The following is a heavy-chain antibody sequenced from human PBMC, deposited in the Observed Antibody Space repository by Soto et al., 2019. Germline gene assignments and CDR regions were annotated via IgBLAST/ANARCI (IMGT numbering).Heavy chain of an antibody. V-gene: IGHV4-4*02. D-gene: IGHD3-3*01. J-gene: IGHJ5*02. CDR3: ARAVSDYDFWSGYYNVWFDP. CDR2: IYHSGST. CDR1: GGSISSSNW. Sequence: QVQLQESGPGLVKPSGTLSLTCAVSGGSISSSNWWSWVRQPPGKGLEWIGEIYHSGSTNYNPSLKSRVTISVDKSKNQFSLKLSSVTAADTAVYYCARAVSDYDFWSGYYNVWFDPWGQGTLVTVSS.